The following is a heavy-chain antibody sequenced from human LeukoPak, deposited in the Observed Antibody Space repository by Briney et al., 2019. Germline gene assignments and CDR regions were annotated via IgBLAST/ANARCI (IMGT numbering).Heavy chain of an antibody. CDR1: GGSISSGSYY. D-gene: IGHD1-26*01. J-gene: IGHJ4*02. CDR3: ARGGSYYYFDY. Sequence: PSETLSLTCTVSGGSISSGSYYWSWIRQPAGKGLEWIGRIYTSGSTNYNPSLKSRVTMSVDTSKNRFSLKLSSVTAADTAMYYCARGGSYYYFDYWGQGTLVTVSS. CDR2: IYTSGST. V-gene: IGHV4-61*02.